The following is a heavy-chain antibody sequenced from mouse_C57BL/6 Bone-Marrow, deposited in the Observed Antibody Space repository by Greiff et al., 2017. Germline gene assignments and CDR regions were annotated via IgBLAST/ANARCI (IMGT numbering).Heavy chain of an antibody. V-gene: IGHV1-69*01. Sequence: VQLQQPGAELVMPGASVKLSCKASGYTFISYWMHWVKQRPGQGLEWIGEIDPSDSYTNYNQKFKGKSTLTVDKSSSTAYMQLSSLTSEDSAVYYCARERDYYGSSYAWFAYWGQGTLVTVSA. D-gene: IGHD1-1*01. J-gene: IGHJ3*01. CDR3: ARERDYYGSSYAWFAY. CDR1: GYTFISYW. CDR2: IDPSDSYT.